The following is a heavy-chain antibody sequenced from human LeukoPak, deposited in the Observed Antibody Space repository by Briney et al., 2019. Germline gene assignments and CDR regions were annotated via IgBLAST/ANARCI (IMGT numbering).Heavy chain of an antibody. CDR2: IYSGGST. V-gene: IGHV3-53*01. D-gene: IGHD6-19*01. CDR3: ARAPAVAGPFDY. J-gene: IGHJ4*02. CDR1: GFTDSSNY. Sequence: GGSLRLSCAASGFTDSSNYMSWVRQAPGKGLEWVSVIYSGGSTYYADSVKGRFTISRDNSKNTLSLQMNSLRAEDTAVYYCARAPAVAGPFDYWGQGTLVTVSS.